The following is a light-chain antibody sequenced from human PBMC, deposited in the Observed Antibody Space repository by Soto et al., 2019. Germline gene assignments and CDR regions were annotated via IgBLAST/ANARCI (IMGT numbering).Light chain of an antibody. J-gene: IGKJ1*01. CDR2: ASS. CDR3: QQYNNWPRT. V-gene: IGKV3-15*01. CDR1: QSVSSS. Sequence: EIVMTQSPVTLSVSPGESATLFCRASQSVSSSLAWYQQRPGQAPRLLISASSTRATGIPARFSGSGSGTEFTLTISSLQSEDFAVYFCQQYNNWPRTFGQGTKVEIK.